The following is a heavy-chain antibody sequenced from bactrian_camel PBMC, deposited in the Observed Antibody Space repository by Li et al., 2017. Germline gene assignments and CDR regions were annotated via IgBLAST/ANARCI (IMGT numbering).Heavy chain of an antibody. CDR3: VAARYCKKVTDLDRYREV. J-gene: IGHJ2*01. CDR1: PHFANMEY. V-gene: IGHV3S53*01. CDR2: TASDGRI. Sequence: HVQLVESGGGAVQAGGSLRLSCTASPHFANMEYMAWFRQPPGKEREGVAVTASDGRISYADSVKGRFAISRDDAGGALYLQMNNVEPEDSAMYYCVAARYCKKVTDLDRYREVSGPGTQVTVS. D-gene: IGHD1*01.